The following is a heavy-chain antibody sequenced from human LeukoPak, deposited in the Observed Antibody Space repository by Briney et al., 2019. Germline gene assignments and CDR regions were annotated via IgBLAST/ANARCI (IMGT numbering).Heavy chain of an antibody. D-gene: IGHD4-17*01. J-gene: IGHJ5*02. Sequence: PSETLSLTRTVSGGSISSSSYYWGWIRQPPGKGLEWIGSIYYSGSTYYNPSLKSRVIISRDTSKNQFSLKLSSVTAADTAMYYCARHCAVTTLGDWFDPCGQGTLVTVSS. CDR3: ARHCAVTTLGDWFDP. V-gene: IGHV4-39*01. CDR2: IYYSGST. CDR1: GGSISSSSYY.